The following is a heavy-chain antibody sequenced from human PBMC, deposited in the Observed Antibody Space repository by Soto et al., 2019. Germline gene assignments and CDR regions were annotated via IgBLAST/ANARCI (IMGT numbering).Heavy chain of an antibody. CDR3: AKNYYFDL. J-gene: IGHJ4*02. CDR1: GFTFSAYA. Sequence: GGSLRLSCAASGFTFSAYAMSWVRQAPGKGLEWVSSINVDDSAYYADSVKGRFTISRDNSKSTVFLELSSLRVEDTATFYCAKNYYFDLWGQGTQVTVAS. V-gene: IGHV3-23*01. CDR2: INVDDSA.